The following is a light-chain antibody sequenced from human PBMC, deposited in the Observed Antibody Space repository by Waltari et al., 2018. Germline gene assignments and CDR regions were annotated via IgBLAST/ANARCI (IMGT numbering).Light chain of an antibody. CDR1: QSVNYY. Sequence: EVVLTKSQATLSVSPGERAPLSCRARQSVNYYLAWYQQKDGQAPRLLIYGASTRATRIPARFSGSGSGTEFTLSISSLQSEDFAIYYCQQYDEWPRTFGHGTRVEI. CDR3: QQYDEWPRT. CDR2: GAS. V-gene: IGKV3-15*01. J-gene: IGKJ1*01.